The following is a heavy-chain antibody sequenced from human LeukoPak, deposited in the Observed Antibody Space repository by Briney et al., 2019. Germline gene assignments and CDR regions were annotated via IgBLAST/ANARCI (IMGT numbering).Heavy chain of an antibody. CDR3: ARDQVAGSWSSDVFDI. D-gene: IGHD6-13*01. V-gene: IGHV1-2*02. J-gene: IGHJ3*02. CDR2: INPNSGGT. Sequence: GASVKVSCKASGYTFTDFHMHWVRQAPGQRPEWMGWINPNSGGTNYAQKFQGRVTMTRDMSITTAYTEVSRLRFDDTAVYYCARDQVAGSWSSDVFDIWGQGTMVTVSS. CDR1: GYTFTDFH.